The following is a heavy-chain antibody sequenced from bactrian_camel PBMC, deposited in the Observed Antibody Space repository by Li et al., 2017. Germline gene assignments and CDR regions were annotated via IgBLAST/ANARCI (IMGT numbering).Heavy chain of an antibody. J-gene: IGHJ4*01. D-gene: IGHD1*01. Sequence: DVQLVESGGGSAQAGGSLRLSCAASGSTVSMGWFRQAPGKEREGVASIGSTDITNYADSVKGRFTISQDNAKNTLYLQMTSLKSEDTALYYCTTGQYWLTEGPVFKYWGQGTQVTVS. CDR1: GSTVS. CDR3: TTGQYWLTEGPVFKY. CDR2: IGSTDIT. V-gene: IGHV3S67*01.